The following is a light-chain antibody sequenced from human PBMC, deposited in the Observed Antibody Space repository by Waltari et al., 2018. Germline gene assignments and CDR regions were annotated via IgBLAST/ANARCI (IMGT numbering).Light chain of an antibody. CDR1: SSDVGGYNY. V-gene: IGLV2-14*03. Sequence: QSALTQPASVSGSPGQSITISCTGTSSDVGGYNYVSWYQQHPGKAPKLMIFYVSNRPPGVSNRFSGSKSGNTASLTISGLQAEDEADYYCSSYISSSTLEVFGGGTRLTVL. CDR3: SSYISSSTLEV. CDR2: YVS. J-gene: IGLJ3*02.